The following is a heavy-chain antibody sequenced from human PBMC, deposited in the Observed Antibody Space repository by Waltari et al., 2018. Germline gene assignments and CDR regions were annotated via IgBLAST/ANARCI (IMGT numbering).Heavy chain of an antibody. CDR3: ARASSSWGTSFDY. V-gene: IGHV4-38-2*01. CDR1: GYSISSGYY. CDR2: IYHSGST. Sequence: QVQLQESGPGLVKPSETLSLTCAVSGYSISSGYYWGWIRQPPGKGLEWIGSIYHSGSTYYNPSLKSRVTISVDTSKNQFSLKLSSVTAADTAVYYCARASSSWGTSFDYWGQGTLVTVSS. D-gene: IGHD6-13*01. J-gene: IGHJ4*02.